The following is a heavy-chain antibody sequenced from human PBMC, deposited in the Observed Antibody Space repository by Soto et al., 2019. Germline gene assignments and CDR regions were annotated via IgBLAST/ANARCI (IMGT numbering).Heavy chain of an antibody. CDR1: GFTFSSYA. J-gene: IGHJ4*02. CDR2: ISGSGSST. Sequence: EVLLLESGGVLVQPGGSLRLSCAASGFTFSSYAMTWVRQAPGKGLEWVSTISGSGSSTYYADSVKGRFTISRDNSKNTLYLQMNSVRAEDTAVYYCATGPFYDSGGFLDYWGQGTLVTVSS. V-gene: IGHV3-23*01. D-gene: IGHD3-22*01. CDR3: ATGPFYDSGGFLDY.